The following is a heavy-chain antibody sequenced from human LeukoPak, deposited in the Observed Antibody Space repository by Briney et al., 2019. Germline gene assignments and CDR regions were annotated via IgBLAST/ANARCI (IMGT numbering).Heavy chain of an antibody. CDR2: ISPGGGTT. D-gene: IGHD4-11*01. Sequence: GGSLRLSCAASGFPFGNEAMGWVRQAPERGLEWVSTISPGGGTTYYADSVKGRFTISRDNSRNTLFVQMNSPSAEDTAVYYCAKVRSGSSNWALRIFDNWGQGTLVTVSS. CDR3: AKVRSGSSNWALRIFDN. CDR1: GFPFGNEA. J-gene: IGHJ4*02. V-gene: IGHV3-23*01.